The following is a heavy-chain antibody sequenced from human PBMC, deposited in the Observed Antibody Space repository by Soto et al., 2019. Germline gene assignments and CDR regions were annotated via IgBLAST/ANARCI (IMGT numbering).Heavy chain of an antibody. J-gene: IGHJ4*02. V-gene: IGHV5-51*01. CDR2: IYPGDHET. D-gene: IGHD6-13*01. Sequence: PGQSLKISCQCSGYTFSNFWVGWVRQLPGQGLEWMGIIYPGDHETRYSPSFHGKVTISAEKSINTAYLQWNRLEASDSAFYFCARSPRSSPDFGHWGQGALVTVSS. CDR1: GYTFSNFW. CDR3: ARSPRSSPDFGH.